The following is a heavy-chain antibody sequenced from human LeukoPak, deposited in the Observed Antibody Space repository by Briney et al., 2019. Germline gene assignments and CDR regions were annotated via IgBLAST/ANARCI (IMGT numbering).Heavy chain of an antibody. CDR3: ARDRGVQRAYYYFDY. V-gene: IGHV4-59*01. D-gene: IGHD3-10*01. CDR1: GGSISSYY. J-gene: IGHJ4*02. Sequence: SETLSLTCTVSGGSISSYYWSWIRQPPGKGLEWLGYIYYSGSTNYNPSLKSRVTISVDTSKNQFSLKLSSVTAADTAVYYCARDRGVQRAYYYFDYWGQGTLVTVSS. CDR2: IYYSGST.